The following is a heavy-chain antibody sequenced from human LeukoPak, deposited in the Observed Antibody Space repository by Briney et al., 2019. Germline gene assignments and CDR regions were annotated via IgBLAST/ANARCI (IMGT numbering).Heavy chain of an antibody. CDR3: ARDTMIVVPHKYMDV. J-gene: IGHJ6*03. CDR1: GFTFSDYY. Sequence: GGSLRLSCAASGFTFSDYYMSWIRQAPGKGLEWVSYISSSGSTIYYADSVKGRFTISRDNAKNSLYLQMNSLRAEDTAVYYCARDTMIVVPHKYMDVWGKGTTVTISS. V-gene: IGHV3-11*04. D-gene: IGHD3-22*01. CDR2: ISSSGSTI.